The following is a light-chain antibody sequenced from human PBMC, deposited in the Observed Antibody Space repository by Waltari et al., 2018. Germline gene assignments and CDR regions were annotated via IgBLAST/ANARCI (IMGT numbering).Light chain of an antibody. CDR3: NSYSISSNYFV. CDR2: DVS. Sequence: QSALTQPASVSGSPGPSITISCTGTTSDIGHYKYVSWYHQNPGKATKLIIYDVSHRPSGVSDRFSGSKSGNTASLTISGLRAEDEADYHCNSYSISSNYFVFGTGTTVTVL. CDR1: TSDIGHYKY. J-gene: IGLJ1*01. V-gene: IGLV2-14*03.